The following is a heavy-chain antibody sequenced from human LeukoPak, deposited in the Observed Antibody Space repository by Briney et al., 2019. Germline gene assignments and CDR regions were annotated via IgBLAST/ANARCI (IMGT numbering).Heavy chain of an antibody. V-gene: IGHV4-59*08. CDR3: ARHLRGYSFTY. CDR2: IYYSGST. D-gene: IGHD5-18*01. Sequence: SETLSLTCTVSGGSISSYYWSWIRQPPGKGLEWIGYIYYSGSTNYNPSLKSRVTISVDTSKNQFSLKLSSVTAADTAVYYCARHLRGYSFTYWGQGTLVTVSS. J-gene: IGHJ4*02. CDR1: GGSISSYY.